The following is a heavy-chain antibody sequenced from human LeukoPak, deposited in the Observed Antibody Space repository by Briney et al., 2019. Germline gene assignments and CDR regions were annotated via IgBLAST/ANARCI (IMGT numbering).Heavy chain of an antibody. CDR1: GGSISSSNYY. D-gene: IGHD6-13*01. V-gene: IGHV4-39*07. CDR3: AIEPCGGIAAAGDAFDI. Sequence: SETLSLTCTVSGGSISSSNYYWGWIRQPPGKGLQWIGIIYYSGSFHYNPSLKSRVTISVDTSKNQFSLKLSSVTAADTAVYYCAIEPCGGIAAAGDAFDIWGQGTMVTVSS. CDR2: IYYSGSF. J-gene: IGHJ3*02.